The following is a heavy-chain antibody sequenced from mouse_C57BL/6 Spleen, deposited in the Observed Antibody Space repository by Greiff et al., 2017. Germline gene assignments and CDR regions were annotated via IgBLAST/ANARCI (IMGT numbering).Heavy chain of an antibody. CDR2: IDPEDGET. Sequence: EVQLVESGAELVKPGASVKLSCTASGFNIKDYYMHWVKQRTEQGLEWIGRIDPEDGETKYAPKFQGKATITADTSSNTAYLQLSSQASEDTAVYYCARTYDYDTGFAYWGQGTLVTVAA. CDR1: GFNIKDYY. CDR3: ARTYDYDTGFAY. D-gene: IGHD2-4*01. J-gene: IGHJ3*01. V-gene: IGHV14-2*01.